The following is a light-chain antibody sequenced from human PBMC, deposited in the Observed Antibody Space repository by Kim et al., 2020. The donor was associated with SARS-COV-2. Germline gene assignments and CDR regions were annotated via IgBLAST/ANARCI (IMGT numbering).Light chain of an antibody. CDR3: LVCDSSSDHLV. V-gene: IGLV3-21*04. J-gene: IGLJ3*02. CDR1: HSGSTC. Sequence: APGKTALIPCVGKHSGSTCLLLNQQTPGQAPVLVIHYDRDRSSGIPERFSCSNSGTTATLTISRVEAGDEADYYCLVCDSSSDHLVFGGGTQLTVL. CDR2: YDR.